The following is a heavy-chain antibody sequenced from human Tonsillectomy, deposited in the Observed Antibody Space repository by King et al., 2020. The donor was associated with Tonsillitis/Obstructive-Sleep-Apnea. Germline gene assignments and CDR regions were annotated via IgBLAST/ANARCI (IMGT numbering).Heavy chain of an antibody. J-gene: IGHJ4*02. D-gene: IGHD4-17*01. Sequence: VQLVESGGGVVQPGRSLRLSCAASGFTFSSYAMHWVRQAPGKGLEWVAVISYDGSNKYYADSVKGRFTISRDNSKNTLYLQMNSLRAEDTAVYYCASYGDYVTGFDYWGQGTLVTVSS. CDR3: ASYGDYVTGFDY. CDR2: ISYDGSNK. V-gene: IGHV3-30*04. CDR1: GFTFSSYA.